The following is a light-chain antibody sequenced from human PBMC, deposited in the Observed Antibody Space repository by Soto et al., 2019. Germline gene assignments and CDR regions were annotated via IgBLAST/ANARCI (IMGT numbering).Light chain of an antibody. CDR3: QHYYHFSWT. Sequence: DIHLTQSPSTLSASVGDRVTITCRASQSISILLAWYKQKPGKAPNLLIYATSTLETGVSSRFSGSGSGTEFTLTSRRLQPDDSATYYCQHYYHFSWTFGQGTKVEIK. J-gene: IGKJ1*01. V-gene: IGKV1-5*03. CDR1: QSISIL. CDR2: ATS.